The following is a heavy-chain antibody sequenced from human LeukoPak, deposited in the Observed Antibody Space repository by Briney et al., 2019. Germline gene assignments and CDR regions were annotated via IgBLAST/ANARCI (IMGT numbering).Heavy chain of an antibody. CDR1: GFTFSSYG. Sequence: TGGSLRLSCAASGFTFSSYGMHWVRQAPGKGLEWVAVIWYDGSNKYYADSVKGRFTISRDNSKNTLYLQMNSLRAEDTAVYYCARDLPEHYYDSSPAWFDPWGQGTLVTVSS. V-gene: IGHV3-33*01. CDR2: IWYDGSNK. D-gene: IGHD3-22*01. CDR3: ARDLPEHYYDSSPAWFDP. J-gene: IGHJ5*02.